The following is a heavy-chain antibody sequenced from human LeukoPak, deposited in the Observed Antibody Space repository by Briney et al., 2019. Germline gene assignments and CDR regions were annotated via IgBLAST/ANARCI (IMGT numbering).Heavy chain of an antibody. CDR3: ARDLAVAVGWFDP. CDR1: GFTFSSYG. D-gene: IGHD6-19*01. CDR2: ISYDGSNK. V-gene: IGHV3-30*03. Sequence: PGGSLRLSCAASGFTFSSYGMHWVRQAPGKGLEWVAVISYDGSNKYYADSVKGRFTISRDNSKNSLYLQMNSLRAEDTAVYYCARDLAVAVGWFDPWGQGTLVTVSS. J-gene: IGHJ5*02.